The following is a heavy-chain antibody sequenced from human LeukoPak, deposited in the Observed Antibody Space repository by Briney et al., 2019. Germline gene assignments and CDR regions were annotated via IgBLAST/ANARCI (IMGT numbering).Heavy chain of an antibody. CDR1: GGPISSSNW. J-gene: IGHJ4*02. Sequence: SGTLSLTCAVSGGPISSSNWWSWVRQPPGKGLEWIGEIYHSGSTNYNPSLKSRVTISVDKSKNQFSLRLSSVTAADTAVYYCARGGIAVATNYFDYWGQGTLVTVSS. D-gene: IGHD6-19*01. CDR3: ARGGIAVATNYFDY. CDR2: IYHSGST. V-gene: IGHV4-4*02.